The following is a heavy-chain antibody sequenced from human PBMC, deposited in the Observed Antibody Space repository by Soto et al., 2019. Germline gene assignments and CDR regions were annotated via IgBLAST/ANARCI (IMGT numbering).Heavy chain of an antibody. Sequence: GGSLRLSCAASGFTFSSYAMSLVRQAPGKGLEWVSASSGSGGSTYYADSVKGRFTISRDNSKNTLYLQMNSLRAEDTAVYSCATDLRRRNGPPEAFDIWGQGTMVTVSS. CDR3: ATDLRRRNGPPEAFDI. V-gene: IGHV3-23*01. CDR1: GFTFSSYA. J-gene: IGHJ3*02. D-gene: IGHD1-1*01. CDR2: SSGSGGST.